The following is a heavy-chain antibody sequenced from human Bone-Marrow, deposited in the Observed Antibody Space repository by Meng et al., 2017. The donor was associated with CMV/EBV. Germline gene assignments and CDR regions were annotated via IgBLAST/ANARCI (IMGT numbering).Heavy chain of an antibody. D-gene: IGHD3-3*01. J-gene: IGHJ6*02. CDR3: ARGDYDFWSGYYPHYYYYYGMDV. V-gene: IGHV3-74*01. Sequence: GESLKISCAASGFTFSDYYMSWIRQAPGKGLVWVSRINSDGSSTSYADSVKGRFTISRDNAKNTLYLQMNSLRAEDTAVYYCARGDYDFWSGYYPHYYYYYGMDVWGQGTTVTVSS. CDR1: GFTFSDYY. CDR2: INSDGSST.